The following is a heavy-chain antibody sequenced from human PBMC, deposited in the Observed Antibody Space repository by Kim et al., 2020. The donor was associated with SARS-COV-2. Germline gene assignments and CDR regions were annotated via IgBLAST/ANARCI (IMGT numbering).Heavy chain of an antibody. V-gene: IGHV1-2*02. Sequence: ASVKVSCKASGYTFTGYYMHWVRQAPGQGREWMGWINPNSGGTNYAQKFQGRVTMTRDTSISTAYMDLSRLSSDDTAVYYCATERWIYGLGIDGVLVYWG. J-gene: IGHJ4*01. CDR2: INPNSGGT. CDR3: ATERWIYGLGIDGVLVY. CDR1: GYTFTGYY. D-gene: IGHD3-10*01.